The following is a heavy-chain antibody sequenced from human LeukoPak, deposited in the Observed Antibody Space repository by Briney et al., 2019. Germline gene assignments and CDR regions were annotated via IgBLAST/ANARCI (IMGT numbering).Heavy chain of an antibody. CDR2: INHSGST. CDR3: ARADGDYHSGETSLDY. J-gene: IGHJ4*02. V-gene: IGHV4-34*01. CDR1: GGSFSGYY. D-gene: IGHD4-17*01. Sequence: PSETLSFTCAVYGGSFSGYYWSWIRQPPGKGLGWIGEINHSGSTNYNPSLKSRVTISVDTSKNQFSLKLSSVTAADTAVYYCARADGDYHSGETSLDYWGQGTLVTVSS.